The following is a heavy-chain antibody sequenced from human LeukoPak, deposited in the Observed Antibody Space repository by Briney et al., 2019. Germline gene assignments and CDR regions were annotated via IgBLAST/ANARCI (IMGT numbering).Heavy chain of an antibody. CDR2: IYYSGST. Sequence: SETLSLTCTVSGGSISSGGYYWSWIRQHPGKGLEWIGYIYYSGSTYYNPSLKSRVTISVDTSKNQFSLKLSSVTAADTAVYYCAREVAVADLSRQAYNWFDPWGQGTLVTVSS. V-gene: IGHV4-31*03. CDR1: GGSISSGGYY. J-gene: IGHJ5*02. D-gene: IGHD6-19*01. CDR3: AREVAVADLSRQAYNWFDP.